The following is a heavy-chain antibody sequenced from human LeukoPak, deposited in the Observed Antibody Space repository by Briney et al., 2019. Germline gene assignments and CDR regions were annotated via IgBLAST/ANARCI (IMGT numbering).Heavy chain of an antibody. CDR2: IFYTGTT. V-gene: IGHV4-39*01. CDR3: ARSAYGSTSHDYYMDA. CDR1: GGSISSSSYY. J-gene: IGHJ6*03. Sequence: PSETLSLTCAVSGGSISSSSYYWGWIRQPPGKGLEWIGSIFYTGTTYYNPSLKSRVTISVDTSRNQFSLKLSSVTAADTAVYYCARSAYGSTSHDYYMDAWGKGTTVTVSS. D-gene: IGHD6-13*01.